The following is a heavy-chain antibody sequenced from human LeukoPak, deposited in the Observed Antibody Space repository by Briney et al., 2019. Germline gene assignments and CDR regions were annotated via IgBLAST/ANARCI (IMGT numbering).Heavy chain of an antibody. CDR3: ARLTYYYGSGSYFAFDY. D-gene: IGHD3-10*01. J-gene: IGHJ4*02. CDR1: GYTFTGYY. Sequence: ASVKVSCKASGYTFTGYYMHWVRQAPGQGLEWMGWINPNSGGTNYAQKFQGRVTMTRDTSISTAYMELSRLRSDDTAVYYCARLTYYYGSGSYFAFDYWGQGTLVTVSS. CDR2: INPNSGGT. V-gene: IGHV1-2*02.